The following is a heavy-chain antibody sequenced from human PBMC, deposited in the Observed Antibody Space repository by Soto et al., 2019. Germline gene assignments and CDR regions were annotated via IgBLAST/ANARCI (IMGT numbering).Heavy chain of an antibody. CDR2: INWNGGST. CDR3: ARPQGSGSYSPFDY. Sequence: SGGSLRLSCAASGFTFDDYGMSWVRQAPRKGLEWVSGINWNGGSTGYADSVKGRFTISRDNAKNSLYLQMNSLRAEDTALYYCARPQGSGSYSPFDYWGQGTLVTVSS. D-gene: IGHD3-10*01. V-gene: IGHV3-20*04. CDR1: GFTFDDYG. J-gene: IGHJ4*02.